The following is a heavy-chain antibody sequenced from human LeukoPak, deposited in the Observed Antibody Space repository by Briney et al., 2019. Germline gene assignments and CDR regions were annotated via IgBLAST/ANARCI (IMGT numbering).Heavy chain of an antibody. D-gene: IGHD3-16*01. V-gene: IGHV3-23*01. CDR2: IYDNGDGT. CDR3: AKGLRTGVGPYMGYHYYMDV. J-gene: IGHJ6*03. Sequence: GGSMRLSCLASGFTFSSYALSGVRQSPGTGLDWVSTIYDNGDGTYYADSVKGRFTISRDNSYNTVSLQMNSLRDEDTGVYYCAKGLRTGVGPYMGYHYYMDVWGKGATVTVSS. CDR1: GFTFSSYA.